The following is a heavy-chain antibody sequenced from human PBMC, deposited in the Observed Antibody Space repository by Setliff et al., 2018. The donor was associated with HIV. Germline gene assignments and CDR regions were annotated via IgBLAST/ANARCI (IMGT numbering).Heavy chain of an antibody. Sequence: SETLSLTCSVSGGSIGLGGHYWGWIRQRPGKGLEWIGYFYYDGSEFYTPSLKSRVSISRDTSKDQFSLRLTSVTAADTALYFCARDLSGYTFDYWGHGTLVTVSS. CDR3: ARDLSGYTFDY. CDR1: GGSIGLGGHY. D-gene: IGHD3-22*01. V-gene: IGHV4-31*02. CDR2: FYYDGSE. J-gene: IGHJ4*03.